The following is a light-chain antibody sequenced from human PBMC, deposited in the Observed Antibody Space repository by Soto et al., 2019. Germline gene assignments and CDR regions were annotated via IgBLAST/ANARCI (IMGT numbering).Light chain of an antibody. CDR2: EVS. CDR1: SSDVGGYNY. V-gene: IGLV2-14*01. CDR3: SSYTSSSTIV. J-gene: IGLJ1*01. Sequence: QSVLTQPASVSGSPGQSITISCTGTSSDVGGYNYVSWYQQHPGKAPKLMIYEVSNRPSGVSNRFSGSKSGNTASLTISGLQAEDDADYYCSSYTSSSTIVFGTGTKVTVL.